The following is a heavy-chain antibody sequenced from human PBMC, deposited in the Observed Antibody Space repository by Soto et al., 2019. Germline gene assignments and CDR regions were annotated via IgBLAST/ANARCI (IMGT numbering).Heavy chain of an antibody. V-gene: IGHV1-69*06. Sequence: QVQLVQSGAEVKKPGSSVKVACQASGGTFGTYAISWVRQAPGQGLEWMGGIIPLFGTVHYAQNFQGRVTITADKSTSTAYVELSSLRSDDTAVYYCATTSSRSMAVAGSGYYYGMDVWGQGTTVTVSS. D-gene: IGHD6-19*01. CDR1: GGTFGTYA. J-gene: IGHJ6*02. CDR2: IIPLFGTV. CDR3: ATTSSRSMAVAGSGYYYGMDV.